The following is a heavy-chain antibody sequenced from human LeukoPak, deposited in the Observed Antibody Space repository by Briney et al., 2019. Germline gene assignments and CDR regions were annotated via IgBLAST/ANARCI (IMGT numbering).Heavy chain of an antibody. D-gene: IGHD5-12*01. Sequence: GGSLRLSCAASGFTFSSYAMSWVRQAPGKGLEWVSGISGSGDSTHYADSVKGRFTISRDNSKNTLYLQMNSLRAGDTAVYYCAKGPHSGYVTYYFDYWGQGTLVTVSS. V-gene: IGHV3-23*01. CDR2: ISGSGDST. CDR1: GFTFSSYA. CDR3: AKGPHSGYVTYYFDY. J-gene: IGHJ4*02.